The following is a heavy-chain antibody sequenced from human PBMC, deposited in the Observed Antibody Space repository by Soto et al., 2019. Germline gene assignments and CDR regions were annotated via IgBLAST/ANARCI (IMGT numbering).Heavy chain of an antibody. D-gene: IGHD6-13*01. Sequence: PSETLSLTCTVSGGSISSSSYYWGWIRQPPGKGLEWIGSIYYSGSTYYNPSLKSRVTISVDTSKNQFSLKLSSVTAADTAVYYCARHGQQLGPRSYYFDYWGQGTLVTVSS. J-gene: IGHJ4*02. V-gene: IGHV4-39*01. CDR3: ARHGQQLGPRSYYFDY. CDR1: GGSISSSSYY. CDR2: IYYSGST.